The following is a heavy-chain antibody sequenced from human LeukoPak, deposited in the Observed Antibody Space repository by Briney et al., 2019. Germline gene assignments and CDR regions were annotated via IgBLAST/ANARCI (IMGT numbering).Heavy chain of an antibody. Sequence: GEALKISCKGSGYSFTSYWIGWVRQLPGKGLEWMGIIYPGDSDTRYSPSFHGQVTISADKSITTAYLQWSSLKASDPAMYYCARHISDGGVGATDYWGQGTLVTVSS. V-gene: IGHV5-51*01. CDR2: IYPGDSDT. J-gene: IGHJ4*02. CDR1: GYSFTSYW. D-gene: IGHD1-26*01. CDR3: ARHISDGGVGATDY.